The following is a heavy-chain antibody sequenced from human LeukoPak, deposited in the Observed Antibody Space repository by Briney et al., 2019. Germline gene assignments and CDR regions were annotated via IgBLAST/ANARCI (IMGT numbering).Heavy chain of an antibody. CDR3: ARSSQEEAIVRPSDY. V-gene: IGHV1-18*04. D-gene: IGHD2-15*01. CDR2: ISASSGNR. CDR1: GYTFTNYH. Sequence: ALVKVSCKASGYTFTNYHINWVRQAPGQGLEWVGWISASSGNRNYAQKLQGRVTMTTDTSTTTAYMELRNLRSDDTAVYYCARSSQEEAIVRPSDYWGQGTLVTVSS. J-gene: IGHJ4*02.